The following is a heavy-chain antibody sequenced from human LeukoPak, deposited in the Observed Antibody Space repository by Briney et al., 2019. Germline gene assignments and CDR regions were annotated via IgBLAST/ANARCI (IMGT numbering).Heavy chain of an antibody. CDR3: ARDPRGGYVTKINGFDY. D-gene: IGHD5-12*01. V-gene: IGHV1-18*01. CDR2: ISAYNGNT. J-gene: IGHJ4*02. Sequence: EASVKVSCKASGYTFTSYGISWVRQAPGQGLEWMGWISAYNGNTNYAQKLQGRVTMTTDTSTSTAYMELRSLRSDDTAVYYCARDPRGGYVTKINGFDYWGQGTLVTVSS. CDR1: GYTFTSYG.